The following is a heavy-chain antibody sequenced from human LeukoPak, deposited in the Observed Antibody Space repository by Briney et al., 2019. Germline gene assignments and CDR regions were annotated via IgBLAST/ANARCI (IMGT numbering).Heavy chain of an antibody. CDR1: GFTFSSYW. CDR2: INSDGSNT. CDR3: TRAWRYGMDV. J-gene: IGHJ6*02. D-gene: IGHD5-12*01. Sequence: GGSLRPSCAASGFTFSSYWMHWVRQAPGKGLVWVSRINSDGSNTTYADSVKGRFTISRDNAKNTLYLQMNSLRAEDTAVYSCTRAWRYGMDVWGQGTTVTVSS. V-gene: IGHV3-74*01.